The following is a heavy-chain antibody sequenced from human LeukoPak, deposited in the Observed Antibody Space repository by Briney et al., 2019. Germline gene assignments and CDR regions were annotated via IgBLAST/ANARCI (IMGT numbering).Heavy chain of an antibody. J-gene: IGHJ4*02. D-gene: IGHD2-21*01. CDR1: GFTFSNYW. CDR3: ARVFAGYFDY. Sequence: PGGSLRLSCAASGFTFSNYWMHWVRQAPGKGLVWVSRINSDGSSTTYADSVKGRFTISRDNAKSTLSLQMNSLRAEDTAVYYCARVFAGYFDYWGQGTLVTVSS. CDR2: INSDGSST. V-gene: IGHV3-74*01.